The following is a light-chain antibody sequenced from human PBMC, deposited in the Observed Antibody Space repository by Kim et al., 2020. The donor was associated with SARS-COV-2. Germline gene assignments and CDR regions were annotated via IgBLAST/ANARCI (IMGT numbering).Light chain of an antibody. Sequence: EIVMTQSPATLSLSPGERATLSCRASQSVSSNLAWYQHKPGQAPRLLIYDASNRATGIPARFSGSGSGTDFTLTISSLEPEDFAVYYWKQDSNWRNTFGQGTKLEI. J-gene: IGKJ2*01. CDR2: DAS. V-gene: IGKV3-11*01. CDR3: KQDSNWRNT. CDR1: QSVSSN.